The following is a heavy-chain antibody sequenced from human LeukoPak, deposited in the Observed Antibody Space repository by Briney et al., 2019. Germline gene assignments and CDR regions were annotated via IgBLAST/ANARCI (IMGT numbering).Heavy chain of an antibody. D-gene: IGHD6-6*01. CDR3: AREYSSSSHHYYYGMDV. CDR2: IYPGDSDT. J-gene: IGHJ6*02. Sequence: GESLKISCKGSGYSFTTNWIGWVRQMPGKGLEWMGIIYPGDSDTRYSPSFQGQVTISADKSISTAYLQWSSLKASDTAMYYCAREYSSSSHHYYYGMDVWGQGTTVTVSS. CDR1: GYSFTTNW. V-gene: IGHV5-51*01.